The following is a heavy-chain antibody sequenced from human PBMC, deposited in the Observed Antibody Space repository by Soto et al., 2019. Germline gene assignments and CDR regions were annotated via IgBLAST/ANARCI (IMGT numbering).Heavy chain of an antibody. D-gene: IGHD3-10*01. CDR2: TIPMLRMS. J-gene: IGHJ4*02. V-gene: IGHV1-69*02. Sequence: QVQLVQSGAELKKPGSSVRVSCKSSGDTFNFYTINWVRQAPGLGLEWMGRTIPMLRMSTYALKFQARLTISADKATNKACMSLNSLKPEDTAMYYCETTSGAGSQAVDFRDQGALITDSS. CDR1: GDTFNFYT. CDR3: ETTSGAGSQAVDF.